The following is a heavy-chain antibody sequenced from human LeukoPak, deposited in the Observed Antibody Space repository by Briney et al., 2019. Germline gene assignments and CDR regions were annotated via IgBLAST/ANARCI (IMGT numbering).Heavy chain of an antibody. Sequence: PGGSLRLSCAASGFTFSSYAMHWVRQAPGKGLEWVAVISYDGSNKYYAAAVKGRLTISRDNSKNTLYLQMNSLRAEDTAVYYCYLTQSGYYSDAFDIWGQGTMVTVTS. CDR3: YLTQSGYYSDAFDI. D-gene: IGHD3-22*01. V-gene: IGHV3-30-3*01. CDR2: ISYDGSNK. J-gene: IGHJ3*02. CDR1: GFTFSSYA.